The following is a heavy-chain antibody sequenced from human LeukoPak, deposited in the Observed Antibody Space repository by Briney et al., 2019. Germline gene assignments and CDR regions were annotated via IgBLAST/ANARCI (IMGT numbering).Heavy chain of an antibody. CDR3: AKDSKGSGTYYDRYFDY. CDR2: ISCDERDE. D-gene: IGHD3-10*01. Sequence: GGSLRLSCAASGFTFSRSGIHWVRQAPGRGLEWVAVISCDERDEYYADSVKGRFTISRDNSKNTLYLQMNSLRAEDTAVYYCAKDSKGSGTYYDRYFDYWGQGTLVTVSS. V-gene: IGHV3-30*18. CDR1: GFTFSRSG. J-gene: IGHJ4*02.